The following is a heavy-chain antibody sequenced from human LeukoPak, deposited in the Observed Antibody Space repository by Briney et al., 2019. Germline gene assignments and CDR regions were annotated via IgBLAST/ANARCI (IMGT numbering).Heavy chain of an antibody. CDR1: GGSISSYY. CDR3: ARGSSSWYTMFDWFDP. V-gene: IGHV4-4*07. J-gene: IGHJ5*02. CDR2: IYSTGST. Sequence: SETLSLTCTVSGGSISSYYWSWIRQLAGKGLEWIGRIYSTGSTNYNPSLKSRVTMSVDTSKNQFSLKLSSVTAADTAVYYCARGSSSWYTMFDWFDPWGQGTLVTVSS. D-gene: IGHD6-13*01.